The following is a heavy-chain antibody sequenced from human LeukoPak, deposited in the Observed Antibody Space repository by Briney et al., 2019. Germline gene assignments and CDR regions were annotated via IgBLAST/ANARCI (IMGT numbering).Heavy chain of an antibody. CDR1: GYTFTSYD. J-gene: IGHJ3*02. CDR2: ISAYNGNT. V-gene: IGHV1-18*01. Sequence: ASVKVSCKASGYTFTSYDINWVRQATGQGLEWMGWISAYNGNTNYAQKLQGRVTMTTDTSTSTAYMELRSLRSDDTAVYYCALAGSGYPDDAFDIWGQGTMVTVSS. D-gene: IGHD3-3*01. CDR3: ALAGSGYPDDAFDI.